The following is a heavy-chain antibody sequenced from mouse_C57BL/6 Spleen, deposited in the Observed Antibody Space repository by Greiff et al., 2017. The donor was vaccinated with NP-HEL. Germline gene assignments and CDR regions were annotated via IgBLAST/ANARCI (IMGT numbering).Heavy chain of an antibody. V-gene: IGHV14-2*01. CDR1: RFTPPPSP. CDR2: IVPYCGET. J-gene: IGHJ2*01. CDR3: ALYDYGYYFDY. Sequence: VQLQQSGAELVKPGASVKLSCPACRFTPPPSPLPLFPPLPSPCLSFIFIIVPYCGETKYAPKFQGKATITADTSSNTAYLQLSSLTSEDTAVYYCALYDYGYYFDYWGQGTTLTVSS. D-gene: IGHD2-4*01.